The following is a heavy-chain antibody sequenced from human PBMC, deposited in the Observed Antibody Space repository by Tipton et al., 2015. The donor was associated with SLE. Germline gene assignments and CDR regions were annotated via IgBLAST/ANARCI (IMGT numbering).Heavy chain of an antibody. D-gene: IGHD3-3*01. CDR2: INHSGST. J-gene: IGHJ4*02. CDR3: ARQDLSATIFGVV. CDR1: GGSFSGYY. V-gene: IGHV4-34*01. Sequence: LRLSCAVYGGSFSGYYWSWIRQPPGKGLEWIGEINHSGSTNYNPSLKSRVTISVDTSKNQFSLKLSSVTAADTAVYYCARQDLSATIFGVVWGQGTLVTVSS.